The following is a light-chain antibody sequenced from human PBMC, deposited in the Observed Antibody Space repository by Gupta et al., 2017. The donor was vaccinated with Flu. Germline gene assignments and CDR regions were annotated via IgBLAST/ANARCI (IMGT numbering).Light chain of an antibody. V-gene: IGKV3-11*01. CDR3: QQRSNRPPYT. CDR2: DAS. CDR1: QSVSRY. J-gene: IGKJ2*01. Sequence: ATLSLSPGERATLSCRASQSVSRYLSWYQQKPGQAPKLLIYDASVRATGIPARFSGGGSGTDFTLTISSLEPEDFAIYYCQQRSNRPPYTFGQGTKL.